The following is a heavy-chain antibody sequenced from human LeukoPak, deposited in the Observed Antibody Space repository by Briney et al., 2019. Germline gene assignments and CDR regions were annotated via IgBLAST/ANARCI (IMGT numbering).Heavy chain of an antibody. D-gene: IGHD4-17*01. J-gene: IGHJ4*02. CDR2: ISPYNNNA. V-gene: IGHV1-18*01. CDR3: ARVERSGPVTETSNFDS. Sequence: GASVKVSCKASGYTFNKYGISWVRQAPGQGPEWVGWISPYNNNANFAQKLQGRVIMTTDTSTNTAYLELRILRSADTAVYFCARVERSGPVTETSNFDSWGQGTLVTVSS. CDR1: GYTFNKYG.